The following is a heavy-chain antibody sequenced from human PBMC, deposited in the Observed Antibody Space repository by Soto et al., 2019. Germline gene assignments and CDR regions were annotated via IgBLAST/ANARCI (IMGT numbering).Heavy chain of an antibody. CDR3: AKGSPATHYYYYAMDA. J-gene: IGHJ6*02. CDR2: ISASGGST. CDR1: GFTFRSYA. V-gene: IGHV3-23*01. Sequence: VGSLRLSCAASGFTFRSYAMSWVRQAPGKGLEGVSIISASGGSTYYADSVKGRFTISRDSSKNTLYLQMNRLRAEDTAVYFCAKGSPATHYYYYAMDAWGQGTTVTVSS.